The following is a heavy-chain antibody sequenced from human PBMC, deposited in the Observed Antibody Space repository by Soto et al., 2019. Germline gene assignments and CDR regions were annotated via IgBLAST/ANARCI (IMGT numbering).Heavy chain of an antibody. D-gene: IGHD3-16*01. CDR3: AKDLGSSGQHHY. J-gene: IGHJ4*02. V-gene: IGHV3-23*01. CDR2: ISGSGGST. Sequence: EVQLLESGGGLVQPGGSLRLSCAASGFTFSSYAMSWVRQAPGKGLEWVSAISGSGGSTYYADSVKGRFSISRDNSKNKVFLQMSSLRAEDTAVYYCAKDLGSSGQHHYWGQGSLVTVSS. CDR1: GFTFSSYA.